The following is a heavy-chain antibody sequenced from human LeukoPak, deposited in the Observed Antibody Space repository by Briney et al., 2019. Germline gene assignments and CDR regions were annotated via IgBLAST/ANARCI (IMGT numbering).Heavy chain of an antibody. Sequence: GASVEVSCKVSGYTLTELSMHWVRQAPGKGLEWMGGFDPEDGETIYAQKFQGRVTMTEDTSTDTAYMELSSLRSEDTAVYYCATLGSSSTVFGMDVWGQGTTVTVSS. CDR2: FDPEDGET. J-gene: IGHJ6*02. V-gene: IGHV1-24*01. CDR3: ATLGSSSTVFGMDV. D-gene: IGHD6-6*01. CDR1: GYTLTELS.